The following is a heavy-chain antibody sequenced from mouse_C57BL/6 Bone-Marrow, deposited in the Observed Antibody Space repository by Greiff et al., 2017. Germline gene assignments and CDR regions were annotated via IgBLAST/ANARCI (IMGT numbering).Heavy chain of an antibody. CDR2: LLPGSGST. CDR3: AGEIPHCGSSYIDY. D-gene: IGHD1-1*01. Sequence: VKLVESGAELMKPGASVKLSCQASGYTFTGSWLAWVKQRPGHGLEWLGELLPGSGSTNYNEKFKGKATFTAYTSSNTAYMQLSSLTTEDSAIYYCAGEIPHCGSSYIDYWGQGTTLTVSS. V-gene: IGHV1-9*01. CDR1: GYTFTGSW. J-gene: IGHJ2*01.